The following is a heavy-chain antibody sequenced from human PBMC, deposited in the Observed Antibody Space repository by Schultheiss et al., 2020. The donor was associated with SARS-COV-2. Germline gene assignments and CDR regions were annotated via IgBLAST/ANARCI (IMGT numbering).Heavy chain of an antibody. CDR2: ISYDGSNK. D-gene: IGHD1-26*01. V-gene: IGHV3-30-3*01. CDR3: ARGSKWELAFLGDFWGY. CDR1: GFTFSSYA. J-gene: IGHJ4*02. Sequence: GESLKISCAASGFTFSSYAMHWVRQAPGKGLEWVAVISYDGSNKYYADSVKGRFTISRDNSKNTLYLQMNSLGAEDTAVYYCARGSKWELAFLGDFWGYWGQGTLVTVSS.